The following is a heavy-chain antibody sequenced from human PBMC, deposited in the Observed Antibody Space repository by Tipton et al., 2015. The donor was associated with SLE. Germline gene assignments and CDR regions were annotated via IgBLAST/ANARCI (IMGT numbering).Heavy chain of an antibody. V-gene: IGHV4-38-2*02. CDR2: IYHTGTT. CDR3: ARKLGVAAFDL. Sequence: TLSLTCNVSGYSINSASYWGWIRQSPGKGLEWIGSIYHTGTTYYNPSLWSRLSLSVDTSKNQLSLRVNSVTAADTAVYYCARKLGVAAFDLWGQGTMITVSS. D-gene: IGHD3-16*01. CDR1: GYSINSASY. J-gene: IGHJ3*01.